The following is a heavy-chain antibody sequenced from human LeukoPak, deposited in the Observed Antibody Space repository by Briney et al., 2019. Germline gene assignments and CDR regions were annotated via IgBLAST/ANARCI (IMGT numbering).Heavy chain of an antibody. CDR1: GFTFSTYA. D-gene: IGHD2-2*01. CDR3: AKVGSKTVVVPAA. V-gene: IGHV3-23*01. Sequence: GGSLRLSCAASGFTFSTYAMTWVRQAPGEGLGWGSEISGSGGSTYYADSAKGRFTISRDNSKNTLYLQMTGLRAEDTAVYYCAKVGSKTVVVPAAGGQGTLVTV. CDR2: ISGSGGST. J-gene: IGHJ4*02.